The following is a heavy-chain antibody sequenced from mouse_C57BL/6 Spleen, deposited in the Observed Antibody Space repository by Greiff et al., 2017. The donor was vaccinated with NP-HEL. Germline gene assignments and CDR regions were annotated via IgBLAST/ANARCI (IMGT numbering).Heavy chain of an antibody. CDR2: ISSGGDYI. J-gene: IGHJ3*01. V-gene: IGHV5-9-1*02. CDR1: GFTFSSYA. CDR3: TIYDYDGFAY. D-gene: IGHD2-4*01. Sequence: EVKLQESGEGLVKPGGSLKLSCAASGFTFSSYAMSWVRQTPEKRLEWVAYISSGGDYIYYADTVKGRFTISRDTARNTLYLQMSSLKSEDTAMYYCTIYDYDGFAYWGQGTLVTVSA.